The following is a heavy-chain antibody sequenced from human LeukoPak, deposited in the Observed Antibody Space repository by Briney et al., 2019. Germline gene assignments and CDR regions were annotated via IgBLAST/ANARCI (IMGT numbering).Heavy chain of an antibody. CDR2: FDPEDGET. CDR1: GYTLTELS. V-gene: IGHV1-24*01. D-gene: IGHD1-26*01. Sequence: GAPVKVSCKVSGYTLTELSMHWVRQAPGKGLEWMGGFDPEDGETIYAQKFQGRVTMTEDTSTDTAYMELSSLRSEDTAVYYCATDVWESGAFDIWGQGTMVTVSS. CDR3: ATDVWESGAFDI. J-gene: IGHJ3*02.